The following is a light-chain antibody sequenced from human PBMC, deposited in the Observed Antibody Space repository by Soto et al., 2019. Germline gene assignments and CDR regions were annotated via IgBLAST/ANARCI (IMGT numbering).Light chain of an antibody. J-gene: IGLJ2*01. V-gene: IGLV2-8*01. CDR3: SSYAGSNKV. Sequence: QSALTQPPSAPGSPGQSVTISCTGTSSDVGGYNYVSWYQQHPGKAPKLMIYEVSKRRSGVPDRFSGSKSGNTASLTVSGLQAEDEADYYCSSYAGSNKVFGGGTKLTVL. CDR1: SSDVGGYNY. CDR2: EVS.